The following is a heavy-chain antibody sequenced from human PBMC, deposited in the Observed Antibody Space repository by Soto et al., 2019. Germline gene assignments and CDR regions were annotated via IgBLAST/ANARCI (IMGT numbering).Heavy chain of an antibody. CDR3: ARGPPHSH. J-gene: IGHJ4*02. V-gene: IGHV4-30-2*01. CDR2: IYHSGST. D-gene: IGHD2-21*01. Sequence: QLQLQESGSGLVKPSQTLSLTCAVSGGSISSGGYSWSWIRQPPGKDLEWIGYIYHSGSTYYNPSLKSRVTMSVDRSKNQFSLKLSSVTAADTAVYYCARGPPHSHWGQGTLVTVSS. CDR1: GGSISSGGYS.